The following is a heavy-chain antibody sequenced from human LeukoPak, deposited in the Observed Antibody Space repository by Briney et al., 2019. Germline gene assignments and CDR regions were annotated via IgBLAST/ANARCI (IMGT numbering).Heavy chain of an antibody. CDR2: ISGSGGST. CDR3: AKMDGKGSSWYGSFDY. Sequence: GGSLRLSCAASGFTFSSYAMSRVRQAPGKGLEWVSAISGSGGSTYYADSVKGRFTISRDNSKNTLYLQMNSLRAEDTAVYYCAKMDGKGSSWYGSFDYWGQGTLVTVSS. V-gene: IGHV3-23*01. D-gene: IGHD6-13*01. CDR1: GFTFSSYA. J-gene: IGHJ4*02.